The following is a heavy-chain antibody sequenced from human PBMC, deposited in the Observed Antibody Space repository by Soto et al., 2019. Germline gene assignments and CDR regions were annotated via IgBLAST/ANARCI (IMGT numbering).Heavy chain of an antibody. CDR3: ARGPGGGTLGW. V-gene: IGHV4-34*01. J-gene: IGHJ4*02. D-gene: IGHD3-16*01. CDR1: GGSFSGYS. CDR2: INYSGST. Sequence: QVQLQQWGAGLLKPSETLSLTCAVYGGSFSGYSWNWIRQPPGKGLEWIGAINYSGSTDYNPSLKSRVIISVDTSKNHFSLKLTSVTAADTAVYYCARGPGGGTLGWWGQGTLVTVSS.